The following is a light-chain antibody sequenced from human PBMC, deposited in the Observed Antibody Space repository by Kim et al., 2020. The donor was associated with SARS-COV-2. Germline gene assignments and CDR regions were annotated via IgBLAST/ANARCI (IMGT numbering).Light chain of an antibody. CDR1: QSITNN. CDR2: DAS. J-gene: IGKJ5*01. CDR3: QQLHSYPLT. V-gene: IGKV1-9*01. Sequence: ASVGDRVTITCRASQSITNNLAWYQQKPGKAPNLLIYDASTLHSGVPSRFSGSGSGTEFSLTISSLQPEDSATYYCQQLHSYPLTFGQGTRLEIK.